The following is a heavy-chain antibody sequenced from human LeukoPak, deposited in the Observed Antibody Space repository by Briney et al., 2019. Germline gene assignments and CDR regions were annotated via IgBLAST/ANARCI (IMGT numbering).Heavy chain of an antibody. CDR2: MNPKSNNR. D-gene: IGHD3-22*01. CDR1: GYTFTNYD. Sequence: ASVKVSCKASGYTFTNYDVNWVRQATGQGLEWMGWMNPKSNNRGYAQKFQGRVTITTNTSISTAYMELSNLRSEDTAVYYRAREYYDSSGYYYRPWFDPWGQGTLVTVSS. J-gene: IGHJ5*02. CDR3: AREYYDSSGYYYRPWFDP. V-gene: IGHV1-8*03.